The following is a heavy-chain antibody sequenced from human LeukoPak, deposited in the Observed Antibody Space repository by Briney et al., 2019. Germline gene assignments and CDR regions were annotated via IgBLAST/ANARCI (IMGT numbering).Heavy chain of an antibody. J-gene: IGHJ5*02. CDR3: ARDLGEKTSEYVFDP. D-gene: IGHD3-16*01. Sequence: GGSLRLSCAASGFTFSSYAMSWVRQAPGKGLEWVSAISGSGGSTYYADSVKGRFTISRDNSKNTLYLQMNSLRAEDTAVYYCARDLGEKTSEYVFDPWGQGTLVTVSS. CDR1: GFTFSSYA. V-gene: IGHV3-23*01. CDR2: ISGSGGST.